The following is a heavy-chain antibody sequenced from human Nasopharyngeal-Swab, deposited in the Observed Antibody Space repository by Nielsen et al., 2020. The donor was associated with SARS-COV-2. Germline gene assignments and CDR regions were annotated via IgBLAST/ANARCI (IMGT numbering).Heavy chain of an antibody. CDR2: IYYSGST. V-gene: IGHV4-39*01. D-gene: IGHD3-16*01. J-gene: IGHJ6*02. Sequence: RQAPGKGLEWIGSIYYSGSTYYNPSLKSRVTISVDTSKNQSSLKLSPVTAADTAVYYCARRVARAPRHEGDYYYGMDVWGQGTTVTVSS. CDR3: ARRVARAPRHEGDYYYGMDV.